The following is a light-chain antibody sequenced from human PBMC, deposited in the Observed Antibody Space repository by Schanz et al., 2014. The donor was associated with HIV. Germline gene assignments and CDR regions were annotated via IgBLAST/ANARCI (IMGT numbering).Light chain of an antibody. CDR1: SSDVGTYDY. J-gene: IGLJ3*02. CDR3: SSYRSYSTLEGV. V-gene: IGLV2-14*01. CDR2: DVS. Sequence: QSALTQPASVSGSPGQSITISCTGTSSDVGTYDYVSWYQQHPGKAPKLMIYDVSDRPSGVSNRFSGSKSGNTASLTISGLQAEDEADYYCSSYRSYSTLEGVFGGGTKLTVL.